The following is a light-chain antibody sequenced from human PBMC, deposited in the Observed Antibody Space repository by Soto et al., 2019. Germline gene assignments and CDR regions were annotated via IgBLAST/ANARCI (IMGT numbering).Light chain of an antibody. CDR1: QVISTS. J-gene: IGKJ1*01. Sequence: DIQLTQSPSFLSPSIVESVTITCLASQVISTSLAWYQVKPGKAPKLLIYAASTLESGVPSRFGGSGSGTEFTLTISSLQPDDFATYYCQQYNAYSWTFGQGTKVDNK. CDR3: QQYNAYSWT. V-gene: IGKV1-9*01. CDR2: AAS.